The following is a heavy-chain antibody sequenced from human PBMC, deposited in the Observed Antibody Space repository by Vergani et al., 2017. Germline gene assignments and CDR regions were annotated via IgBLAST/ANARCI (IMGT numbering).Heavy chain of an antibody. CDR2: IYYSGSP. J-gene: IGHJ5*02. D-gene: IGHD6-19*01. V-gene: IGHV4-39*01. CDR1: GASIRSSNYY. Sequence: QLQLQESGPGLVKPSATLSLTCSVSGASIRSSNYYWGWIRQPPGKGLEWIARIYYSGSPYDNPSLKRRVTISVDTSKYQFCLKLSSVTAADTAVYFCARHSTVEWLVKLGWIDPGGQGILVTVSS. CDR3: ARHSTVEWLVKLGWIDP.